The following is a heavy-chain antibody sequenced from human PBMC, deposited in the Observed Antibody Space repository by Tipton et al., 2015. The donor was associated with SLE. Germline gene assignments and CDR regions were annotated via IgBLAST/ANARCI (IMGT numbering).Heavy chain of an antibody. V-gene: IGHV4-39*01. J-gene: IGHJ5*02. CDR1: GASMSSSSYY. Sequence: TLSLTCTVSGASMSSSSYYWGWIRQPPGKGLEWIGSIHSSGSTYYNPSLKSRVRINVDKSKNQFSLRLRSVTAADTVVYYCARHEDDGRFDPWGQGTLVTVSS. D-gene: IGHD1-1*01. CDR3: ARHEDDGRFDP. CDR2: IHSSGST.